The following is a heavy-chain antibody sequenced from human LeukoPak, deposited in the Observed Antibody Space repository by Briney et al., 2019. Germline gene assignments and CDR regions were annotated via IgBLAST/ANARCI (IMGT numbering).Heavy chain of an antibody. CDR3: ARGENNYGYYYFDY. CDR1: AFTFSTYI. J-gene: IGHJ4*02. V-gene: IGHV3-21*01. Sequence: GGSLRLSCAASAFTFSTYIMNWVRQAPGKGLEWVSSISSSSRYIYYAHSLKGRFTISRDNAKNSLYLQMNSLRAEDTAVYYCARGENNYGYYYFDYWGQGTLVTVSS. CDR2: ISSSSRYI. D-gene: IGHD5-18*01.